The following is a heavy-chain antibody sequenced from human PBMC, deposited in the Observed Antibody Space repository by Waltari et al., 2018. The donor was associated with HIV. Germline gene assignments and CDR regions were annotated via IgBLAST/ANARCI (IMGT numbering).Heavy chain of an antibody. CDR2: ISYDGRNK. J-gene: IGHJ4*02. CDR1: GFTFSSYG. CDR3: AKGSAPGNFDY. V-gene: IGHV3-30*18. D-gene: IGHD6-13*01. Sequence: QVQLVESGGGVVQPGRSLRLSCAASGFTFSSYGMHWVRQAPGKGLEWVAVISYDGRNKYYADSVKGRFTISRDNSKNTLYLQMNSLRAEDTAVYYCAKGSAPGNFDYWGQGTLVTVSS.